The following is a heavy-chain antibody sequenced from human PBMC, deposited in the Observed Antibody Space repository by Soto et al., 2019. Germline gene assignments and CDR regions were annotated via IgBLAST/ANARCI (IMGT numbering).Heavy chain of an antibody. J-gene: IGHJ6*02. CDR2: IYWNDDK. V-gene: IGHV2-5*01. D-gene: IGHD2-15*01. CDR3: ARRVRKIADGPNVYCNGMDV. Sequence: QITLKESGPTLVKPTQTLTLTCTFSGFSLSTSGVGVGWIRQPPGKALEWLALIYWNDDKRYSPSLKSRLTITKYTSKNQVVLTMTNMDPVDTATYYCARRVRKIADGPNVYCNGMDVWGQGTTVTVSS. CDR1: GFSLSTSGVG.